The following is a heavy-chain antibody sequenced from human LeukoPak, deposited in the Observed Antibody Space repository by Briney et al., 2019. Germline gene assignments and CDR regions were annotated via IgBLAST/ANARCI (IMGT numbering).Heavy chain of an antibody. D-gene: IGHD6-13*01. CDR3: ARERGYSSSWYAFYYYMDV. Sequence: GGSLRLSCAASGFTVSSNYMSWVRQAPGKGLEGVSVIYSGGSTYYADSVKGRFTISRDNSKNTLYLQMNSLRAEDTAVYYCARERGYSSSWYAFYYYMDVWGKGTTVTVSS. J-gene: IGHJ6*03. CDR2: IYSGGST. CDR1: GFTVSSNY. V-gene: IGHV3-66*02.